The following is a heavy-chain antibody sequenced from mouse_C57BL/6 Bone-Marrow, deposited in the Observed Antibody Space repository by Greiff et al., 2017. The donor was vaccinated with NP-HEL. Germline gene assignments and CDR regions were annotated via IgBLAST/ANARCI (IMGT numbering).Heavy chain of an antibody. CDR1: GISITTGNYR. CDR2: IYYSGTI. J-gene: IGHJ4*01. CDR3: ARAAYRGAMDY. V-gene: IGHV3-5*01. Sequence: EVKLMESGPGLVKPSQTVFLTCTVTGISITTGNYRWSWIRQFPGNKLEWIGYIYYSGTITYNPPLTSRTTITRDTPKNQFFLEMNSLTAEDTATYYCARAAYRGAMDYWGQGTSVTVSS.